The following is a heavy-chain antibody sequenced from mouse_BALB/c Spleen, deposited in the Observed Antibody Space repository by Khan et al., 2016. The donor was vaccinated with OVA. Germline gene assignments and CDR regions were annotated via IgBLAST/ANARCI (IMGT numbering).Heavy chain of an antibody. Sequence: EVELVESGPGLVKPSQSLSLTCTVTGYSITSNYAWNWIRQFPGNKLEWMGYISYRGSTNYNPSLKSRISITRDTFKNQFFLQLNSVTTEDTATYYCARGNYYGYAVDYWGQGTSITVSS. V-gene: IGHV3-2*02. J-gene: IGHJ4*01. CDR2: ISYRGST. CDR1: GYSITSNYA. D-gene: IGHD1-1*01. CDR3: ARGNYYGYAVDY.